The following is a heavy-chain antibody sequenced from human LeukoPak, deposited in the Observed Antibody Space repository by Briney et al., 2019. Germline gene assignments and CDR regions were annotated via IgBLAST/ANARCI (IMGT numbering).Heavy chain of an antibody. V-gene: IGHV4-59*01. D-gene: IGHD1-14*01. J-gene: IGHJ3*02. CDR3: ARSKPGLEPLLFAFDI. Sequence: SETLSLTCTVSGGSISSYYWSWIRQPPGKGLEGIGYIYYSWSTNYNPSLKSRVTISVDTSKNQFSLKLSSVTAADTAVYYCARSKPGLEPLLFAFDIWGQGTMVTVSS. CDR1: GGSISSYY. CDR2: IYYSWST.